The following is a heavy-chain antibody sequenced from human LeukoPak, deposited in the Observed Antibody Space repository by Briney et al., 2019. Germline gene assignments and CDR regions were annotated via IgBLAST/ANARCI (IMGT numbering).Heavy chain of an antibody. Sequence: PGGSLRLSCAASGFTFSNHAMNWVRQAPGKGLEWVSGISGSGGSSSYADSVKGRFTISRDNSKNTMHLQMNSLRAEDTAVCYCAKVGLEWQWLTHFDYWGQGTLVTVSS. CDR3: AKVGLEWQWLTHFDY. J-gene: IGHJ4*02. CDR1: GFTFSNHA. V-gene: IGHV3-23*01. CDR2: ISGSGGSS. D-gene: IGHD6-19*01.